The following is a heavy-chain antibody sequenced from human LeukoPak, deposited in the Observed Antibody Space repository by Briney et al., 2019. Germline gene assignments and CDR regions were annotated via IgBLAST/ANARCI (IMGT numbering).Heavy chain of an antibody. Sequence: SQTLSLTCAISGDSVSSKNGAWNWIRQSPSRGLEWLGRTHYRSKWYDDYADSVKGRVTISPDTSKNQFSLHVYSVIPEDTAVYYCARDLGTSGWYTFDFWGQGTLVTVSS. J-gene: IGHJ5*01. CDR3: ARDLGTSGWYTFDF. V-gene: IGHV6-1*01. CDR2: THYRSKWYD. CDR1: GDSVSSKNGA. D-gene: IGHD6-19*01.